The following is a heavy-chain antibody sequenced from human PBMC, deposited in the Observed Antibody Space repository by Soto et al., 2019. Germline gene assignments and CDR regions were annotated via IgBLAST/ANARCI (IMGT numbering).Heavy chain of an antibody. Sequence: SETLSLTCAVYGGSFSGYYWSWIRQPPGKGLEWIGEINHSGSTNYNPSLKSRVTISVDTSKNQFSLKLSSVTAADTAVYYCARIPGIAAAGSYWGQGTLVTVSS. CDR3: ARIPGIAAAGSY. D-gene: IGHD6-13*01. CDR2: INHSGST. J-gene: IGHJ4*02. CDR1: GGSFSGYY. V-gene: IGHV4-34*01.